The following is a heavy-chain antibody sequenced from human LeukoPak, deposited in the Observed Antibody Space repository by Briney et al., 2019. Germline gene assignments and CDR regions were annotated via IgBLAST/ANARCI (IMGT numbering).Heavy chain of an antibody. CDR1: GFTFDDYG. CDR3: ARQYGSGSYHGNPFDY. Sequence: GGSLRLSCAASGFTFDDYGMSWVRQAPGKGLEWVSGINWNGGSTGYADSVKGRFTISRDNAKNSLYLQMNSLRAEDTALYHCARQYGSGSYHGNPFDYWGQGTLVTVSS. D-gene: IGHD3-10*01. V-gene: IGHV3-20*01. CDR2: INWNGGST. J-gene: IGHJ4*02.